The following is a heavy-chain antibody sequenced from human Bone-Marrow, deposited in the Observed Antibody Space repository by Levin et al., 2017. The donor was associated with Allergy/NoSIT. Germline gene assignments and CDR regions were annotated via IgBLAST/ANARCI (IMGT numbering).Heavy chain of an antibody. J-gene: IGHJ2*01. CDR3: AKHDYGKFWYFDL. V-gene: IGHV3-30*18. CDR1: GVTFRNYG. Sequence: GGSLRLSCAASGVTFRNYGMHWVRQAPGKGLEWVAVISYDGSEKFYADSVKGRFTISRDNSKNTLYLQVTRLRPEDTAVYYCAKHDYGKFWYFDLWGRGTQVTVSS. D-gene: IGHD4-17*01. CDR2: ISYDGSEK.